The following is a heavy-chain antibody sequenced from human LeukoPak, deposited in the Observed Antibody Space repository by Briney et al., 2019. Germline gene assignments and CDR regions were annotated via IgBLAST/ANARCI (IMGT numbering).Heavy chain of an antibody. D-gene: IGHD3-3*01. CDR3: ARDRDSVFWGGYLGGWFAP. V-gene: IGHV3-7*01. Sequence: PGGSLRLSCAASGFTFSSYWMSWVRQAPGKGLEWVANIKQDGSEKYYVDSVKGLFTISRDNAKNSLYLRMNSLRAEDTDVYYCARDRDSVFWGGYLGGWFAPWGRGPLATFPS. CDR2: IKQDGSEK. J-gene: IGHJ5*02. CDR1: GFTFSSYW.